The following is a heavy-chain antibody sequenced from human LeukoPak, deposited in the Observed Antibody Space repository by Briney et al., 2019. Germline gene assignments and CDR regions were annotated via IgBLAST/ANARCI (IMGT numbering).Heavy chain of an antibody. CDR1: GGSFSGYY. J-gene: IGHJ4*02. V-gene: IGHV4-34*01. Sequence: PSETLSLTCAVSGGSFSGYYWSWLRQPPGKGLEWIGEINHSGSTNYNPSLKSRVTISVDTSKNQFSLKLRSVTAADTAVYYCERGWNYYDSSGYYPFDYWGQGTLVTVSS. D-gene: IGHD3-22*01. CDR2: INHSGST. CDR3: ERGWNYYDSSGYYPFDY.